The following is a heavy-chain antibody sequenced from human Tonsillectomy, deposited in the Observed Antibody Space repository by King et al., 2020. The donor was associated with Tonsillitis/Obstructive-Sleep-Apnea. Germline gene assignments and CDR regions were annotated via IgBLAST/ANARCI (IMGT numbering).Heavy chain of an antibody. CDR2: IYYSGST. J-gene: IGHJ6*03. CDR1: GCSISSYY. CDR3: ARDYGAYSNYYYMDV. D-gene: IGHD4-11*01. V-gene: IGHV4-59*01. Sequence: QLQESGPGLVKPSETLSLTCTVSGCSISSYYWSWIRQPPGKGLEWIGYIYYSGSTNYNPSLKSRVTISVDTSKNQFSLRLSSVTAADTAVYYCARDYGAYSNYYYMDVWGKGTLVTVSS.